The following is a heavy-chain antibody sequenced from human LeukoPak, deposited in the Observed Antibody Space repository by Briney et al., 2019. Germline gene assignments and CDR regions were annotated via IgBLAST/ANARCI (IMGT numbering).Heavy chain of an antibody. D-gene: IGHD4-23*01. J-gene: IGHJ4*02. Sequence: KPSETLSLTCTVSGGSISSYYWSWPRQPPGKGLEWIGYIYYSGSTNYNPSLKSRVTISVDTSKNQFSLKLSSVTAADTAVYYCARVGPGGNSNYWGQGTLVTVSS. CDR3: ARVGPGGNSNY. CDR2: IYYSGST. V-gene: IGHV4-59*01. CDR1: GGSISSYY.